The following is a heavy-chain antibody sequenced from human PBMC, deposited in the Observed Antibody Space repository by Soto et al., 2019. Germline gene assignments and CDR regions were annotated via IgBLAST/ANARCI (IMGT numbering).Heavy chain of an antibody. D-gene: IGHD3-22*01. CDR3: ARDPQGYYDSSAYLDY. Sequence: GSLRLSCAASGFTFSSYAMSWVRQAPGEGLEWVSSISGSGTSTYYADSVKGRFTISRDNSKNTLYLQMNSLRAEDSAVYYCARDPQGYYDSSAYLDYWGQGTLVTVSS. V-gene: IGHV3-23*01. CDR1: GFTFSSYA. J-gene: IGHJ4*02. CDR2: ISGSGTST.